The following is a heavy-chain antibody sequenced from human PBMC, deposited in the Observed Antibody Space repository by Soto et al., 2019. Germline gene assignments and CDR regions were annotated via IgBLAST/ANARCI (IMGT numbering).Heavy chain of an antibody. V-gene: IGHV3-30-3*01. CDR1: GFTFNSYN. CDR3: ARDGYKRGCFDY. Sequence: QVQMVESGGGVVPPGGSLRGSCVVSGFTFNSYNMHWVRQAPGEGLEWVAVISFDGANTFYADSVKGRFTISRDTSRDTLYLQMSILRVEDTDFSYCARDGYKRGCFDYWGQGTRV. J-gene: IGHJ4*02. D-gene: IGHD6-25*01. CDR2: ISFDGANT.